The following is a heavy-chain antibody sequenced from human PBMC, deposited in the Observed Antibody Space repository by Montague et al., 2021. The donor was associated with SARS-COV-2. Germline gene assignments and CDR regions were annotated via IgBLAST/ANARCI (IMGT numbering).Heavy chain of an antibody. D-gene: IGHD1-26*01. CDR2: IYYSGSS. Sequence: SETLSLTCTVSGGSVNSGNYYWSWIRQPPGKGLEWIGYIYYSGSSYYNPSLKSGVTISVDTSKNRFSLNLSAVTAADTAVYYCARGGSWGIYWYFDLWGRGTLVTVSS. V-gene: IGHV4-61*01. CDR3: ARGGSWGIYWYFDL. CDR1: GGSVNSGNYY. J-gene: IGHJ2*01.